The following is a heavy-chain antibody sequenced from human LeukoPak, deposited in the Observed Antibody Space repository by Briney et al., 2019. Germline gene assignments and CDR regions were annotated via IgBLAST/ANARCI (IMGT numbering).Heavy chain of an antibody. D-gene: IGHD4-23*01. CDR2: MNPDSGST. V-gene: IGHV1-8*03. J-gene: IGHJ3*02. Sequence: ASVKVSCKASAYSFSTYDINWVRQAPGQGLEWMGWMNPDSGSTDYAQKFQGRVTITRNTSISTAYMELSSLKSDDTAVYYCARRLGLRWDLQAFDIWGQGTMVTVSS. CDR1: AYSFSTYD. CDR3: ARRLGLRWDLQAFDI.